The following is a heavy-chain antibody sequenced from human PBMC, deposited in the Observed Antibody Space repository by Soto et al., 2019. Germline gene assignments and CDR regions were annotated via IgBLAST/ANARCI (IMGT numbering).Heavy chain of an antibody. Sequence: SETLSLTCTVSGGSISSTNYYLGWIGRPPGKGLEWIGSIYGSGTTYYNPSLKSRVTISVDTSKNQFSVKLSSVTAADAAMYYCARLVVVAGSFRLHPAFIDNWGQGTLVT. J-gene: IGHJ4*02. D-gene: IGHD2-15*01. V-gene: IGHV4-39*01. CDR2: IYGSGTT. CDR3: ARLVVVAGSFRLHPAFIDN. CDR1: GGSISSTNYY.